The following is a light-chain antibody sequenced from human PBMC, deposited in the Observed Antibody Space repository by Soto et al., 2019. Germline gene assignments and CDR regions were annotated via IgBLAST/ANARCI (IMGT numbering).Light chain of an antibody. Sequence: QSALTQPASVSGSPGQSITISCTGTSSDVGGYNYVSWYQHHPGKAPKLMIYEVSNRPSGVSNRFSGSKSGNTASLTISELQTEDEADYYCSSYTTSSTRIFGGGTKVTVL. J-gene: IGLJ2*01. CDR1: SSDVGGYNY. CDR3: SSYTTSSTRI. CDR2: EVS. V-gene: IGLV2-14*01.